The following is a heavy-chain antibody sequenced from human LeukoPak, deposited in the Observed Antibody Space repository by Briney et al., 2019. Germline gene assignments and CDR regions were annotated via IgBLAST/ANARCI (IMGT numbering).Heavy chain of an antibody. CDR2: RKQEGSEG. D-gene: IGHD4-17*01. V-gene: IGHV3-7*01. CDR3: ANAPYGDYGAFDNLDF. Sequence: PGGALRLSCAPSVFPLNIFLVSWVPRAPRGGLGGGANRKQEGSEGYNVDSVKGRFTTYRDNAKNSLYLQKNSLRAEETVDYYCANAPYGDYGAFDNLDFWGQGTLVTVSS. CDR1: VFPLNIFL. J-gene: IGHJ4*02.